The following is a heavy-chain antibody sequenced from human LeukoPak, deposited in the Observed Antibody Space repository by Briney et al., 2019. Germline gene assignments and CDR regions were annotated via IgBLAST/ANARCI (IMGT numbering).Heavy chain of an antibody. CDR2: VDPEDGET. CDR3: ATGIAVAGIPYYFDY. V-gene: IGHV1-69-2*01. CDR1: GYTFTDYY. Sequence: GASVKVSCKVSGYTFTDYYMHWVQQAPGKGLEWMGLVDPEDGETIYAEKFQGRVTITADTSTDTTYMELSSLRSEDTAVYYCATGIAVAGIPYYFDYWGQGTLVTVSS. D-gene: IGHD6-19*01. J-gene: IGHJ4*02.